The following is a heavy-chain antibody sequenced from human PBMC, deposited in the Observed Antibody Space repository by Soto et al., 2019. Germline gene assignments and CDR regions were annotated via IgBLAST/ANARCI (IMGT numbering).Heavy chain of an antibody. CDR3: ARHTSGWDENDAFDI. D-gene: IGHD6-19*01. CDR1: GGSISSYY. J-gene: IGHJ3*02. CDR2: IYYSGST. Sequence: SETLSLTCTVSGGSISSYYWSWIRQPPGKGLEWIGYIYYSGSTNYNPSLKSRVTISVDTSKNQFSLKLSSVTAADTAVYYCARHTSGWDENDAFDIWGQGTMVTVSS. V-gene: IGHV4-59*08.